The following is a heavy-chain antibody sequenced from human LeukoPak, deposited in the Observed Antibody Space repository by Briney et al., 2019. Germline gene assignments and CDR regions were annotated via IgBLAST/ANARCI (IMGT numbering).Heavy chain of an antibody. D-gene: IGHD3-10*01. CDR1: GGTFSSYA. V-gene: IGHV1-69*05. J-gene: IGHJ5*02. CDR3: ARSYGSGSYDWFDP. CDR2: IITIFGTA. Sequence: SVKVSCKASGGTFSSYAISWVRQAPGQGLEWMGGIITIFGTANYAQKFQGRVTITTDESTSTAYMELSSLRSEDRAVYDCARSYGSGSYDWFDPWGQGTLVTVSS.